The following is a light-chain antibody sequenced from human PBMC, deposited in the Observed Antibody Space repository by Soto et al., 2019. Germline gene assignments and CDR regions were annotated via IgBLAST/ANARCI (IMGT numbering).Light chain of an antibody. Sequence: QSALTQPASVSGSPGQSITISCTGTSSDVGGYNYVSWYQQHPGKAPKLMIYDVSNRPSGVSNRFSGSKYGNTASLTISGLQAEDEADYYCSSYTSSSTLGGYVFGTGTKVTVL. J-gene: IGLJ1*01. CDR1: SSDVGGYNY. CDR3: SSYTSSSTLGGYV. CDR2: DVS. V-gene: IGLV2-14*01.